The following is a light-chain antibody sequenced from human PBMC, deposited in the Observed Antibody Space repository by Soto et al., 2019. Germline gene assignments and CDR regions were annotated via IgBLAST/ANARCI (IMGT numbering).Light chain of an antibody. CDR2: EVS. CDR1: SSDVGNYNL. Sequence: QSVLTQPASVSGSPGQSITISCTGTSSDVGNYNLVSWYQQHPGKAPKLMIYEVSKRPSGVPDRFSGSKSGNTASLTVSGLQAEDEADYYCSSYAGSNNVFGTGTKVTVL. V-gene: IGLV2-14*02. CDR3: SSYAGSNNV. J-gene: IGLJ1*01.